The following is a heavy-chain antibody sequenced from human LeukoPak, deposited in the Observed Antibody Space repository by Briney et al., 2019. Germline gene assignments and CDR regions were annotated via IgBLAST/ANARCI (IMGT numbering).Heavy chain of an antibody. D-gene: IGHD1-26*01. Sequence: PSETLSPTCTVSGGSISSYYWSWIRQPPGKGLEWIGYIYYSGSTNYNPSLKSRVTISVDTSKNQFSLKLSSVTAADTAVYYCARARGSSTPYYYYYYYMDVWGKGTTVTVSS. J-gene: IGHJ6*03. CDR3: ARARGSSTPYYYYYYYMDV. V-gene: IGHV4-59*01. CDR2: IYYSGST. CDR1: GGSISSYY.